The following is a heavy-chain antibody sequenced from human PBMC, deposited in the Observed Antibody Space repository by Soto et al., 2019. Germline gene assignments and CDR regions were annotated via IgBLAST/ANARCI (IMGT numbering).Heavy chain of an antibody. CDR1: GGSFSGFC. CDR2: INHSGST. V-gene: IGHV4-34*01. CDR3: ARGRDSSGWHIRRDWFDP. Sequence: PSETLSLTCAVYGGSFSGFCWSWIRQPPGKGLEWMGEINHSGSTNYNPSLKSRVTISVDTTKNQFSMKLSSVTAADTAVYYCARGRDSSGWHIRRDWFDPWGQGTLVTVSS. J-gene: IGHJ5*02. D-gene: IGHD6-19*01.